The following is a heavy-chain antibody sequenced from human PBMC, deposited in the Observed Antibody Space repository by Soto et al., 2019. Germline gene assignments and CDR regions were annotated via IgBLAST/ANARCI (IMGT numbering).Heavy chain of an antibody. D-gene: IGHD7-27*01. CDR3: AHSLIPNWGSRGAFDY. CDR1: GFSLSTSGVG. V-gene: IGHV2-5*02. CDR2: IYWDDDK. J-gene: IGHJ4*02. Sequence: QITLKESGPTLVKPTQTLTLTCTFSGFSLSTSGVGMGWIRQPPGQALEWLALIYWDDDKRYSPSLKSRLTITKDTSKNHVVLTMTNMDPVDTATYYCAHSLIPNWGSRGAFDYWGQGTLVTVSS.